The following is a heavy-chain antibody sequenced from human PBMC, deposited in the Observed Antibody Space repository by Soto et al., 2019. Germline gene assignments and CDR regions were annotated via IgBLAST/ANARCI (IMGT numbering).Heavy chain of an antibody. V-gene: IGHV1-69*02. D-gene: IGHD3-10*01. CDR3: ATNYGSGSTHFDY. Sequence: QVQLVQSGAEVKKPGSPVRVSCTASGDTFNFYTISWVRQVPGQGPEWMGRIIPMLGMSNYAQKFQGRVTIMADKSTSTVYMNRSGMTSEDTAVDYCATNYGSGSTHFDYWGQGTLVTVSS. CDR2: IIPMLGMS. J-gene: IGHJ4*02. CDR1: GDTFNFYT.